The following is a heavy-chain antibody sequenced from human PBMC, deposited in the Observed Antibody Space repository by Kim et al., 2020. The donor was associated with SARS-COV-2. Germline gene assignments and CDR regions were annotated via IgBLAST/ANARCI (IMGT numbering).Heavy chain of an antibody. Sequence: GGSLRLSCAASGFTFSSYWMSWVRQAPGKGLEWVANIKQDGSEKYYVDSVKGRFTISRDNAKNSLYLQMNSLRAEDTAVYYCARAGRGLRYFDWLRKRSYYFDYWGQGTLVTVSS. CDR2: IKQDGSEK. V-gene: IGHV3-7*01. CDR3: ARAGRGLRYFDWLRKRSYYFDY. J-gene: IGHJ4*02. D-gene: IGHD3-9*01. CDR1: GFTFSSYW.